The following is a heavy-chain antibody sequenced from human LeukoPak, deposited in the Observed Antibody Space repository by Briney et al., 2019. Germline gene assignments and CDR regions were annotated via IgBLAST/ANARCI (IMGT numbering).Heavy chain of an antibody. V-gene: IGHV4-31*03. J-gene: IGHJ4*02. Sequence: PSETLSLTCTVSGGSISSGGYYWSWIREHRGKGLEWIGYIYYSGSTYYNPSLKSRVTISVDTSKNQFSLKLSSVTAADTAVYYCASLFSSGSYRWDFDYWGQGTLVTVSS. D-gene: IGHD1-26*01. CDR2: IYYSGST. CDR1: GGSISSGGYY. CDR3: ASLFSSGSYRWDFDY.